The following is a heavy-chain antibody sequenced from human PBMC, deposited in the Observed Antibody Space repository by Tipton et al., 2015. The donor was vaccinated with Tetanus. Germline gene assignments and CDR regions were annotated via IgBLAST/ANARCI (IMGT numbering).Heavy chain of an antibody. CDR3: ARDMRGVSTYAGWFDL. J-gene: IGHJ5*02. V-gene: IGHV3-33*01. D-gene: IGHD2-2*01. Sequence: SLRLSCGMPDFGFTNNGKHWVRQAPGKGLEWVAFIWFDGSIKYYADSVKGRFAISIDTSENTLNLQMNSLRAEDTAIYFCARDMRGVSTYAGWFDLWGQGTPVTVSS. CDR2: IWFDGSIK. CDR1: DFGFTNNG.